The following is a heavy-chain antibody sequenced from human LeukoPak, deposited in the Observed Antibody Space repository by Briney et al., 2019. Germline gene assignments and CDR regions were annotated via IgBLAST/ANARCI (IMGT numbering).Heavy chain of an antibody. CDR3: ARGGYFGSGSYLDY. CDR2: IYYSGST. D-gene: IGHD3-10*01. Sequence: PSETLSLTCTVSGGSISSYYWSWIRQPPGKGLEWMGYIYYSGSTNYNPSLKSRVTISVDTSKNQFSLNLTSVTAADTAVYYCARGGYFGSGSYLDYWGQGTLVTVSS. J-gene: IGHJ4*02. V-gene: IGHV4-59*08. CDR1: GGSISSYY.